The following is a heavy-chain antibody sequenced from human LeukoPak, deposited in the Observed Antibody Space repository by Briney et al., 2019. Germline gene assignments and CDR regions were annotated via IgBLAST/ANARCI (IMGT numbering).Heavy chain of an antibody. J-gene: IGHJ4*02. V-gene: IGHV3-30*18. CDR3: AKSISAAGDF. CDR1: GFDLNSSG. CDR2: ISYDGSKN. D-gene: IGHD6-13*01. Sequence: GGSLRLSCAASGFDLNSSGMHWVRPAPGKGREWVAVISYDGSKNFYADSVKGRFTISRHNSKNTLFLQLNSLKLEDTAVYYCAKSISAAGDFWGQGSLVTVSS.